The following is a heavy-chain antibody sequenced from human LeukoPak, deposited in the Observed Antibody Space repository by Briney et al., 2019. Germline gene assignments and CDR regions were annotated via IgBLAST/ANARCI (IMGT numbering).Heavy chain of an antibody. J-gene: IGHJ4*02. CDR3: VAWGSLVV. CDR1: GFTVDTYW. Sequence: GGSLRLSCVASGFTVDTYWMSWVRQAPGKGLDWVAHIKEDGTRKYYVDSVRGRFTISRDNAKNSLFLQMNSLRVEDTAVFYCVAWGSLVVWGQGTLVTVSS. V-gene: IGHV3-7*01. CDR2: IKEDGTRK. D-gene: IGHD3-16*01.